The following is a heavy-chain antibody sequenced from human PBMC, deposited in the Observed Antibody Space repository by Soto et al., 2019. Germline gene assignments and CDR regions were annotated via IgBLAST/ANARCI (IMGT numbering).Heavy chain of an antibody. CDR2: IIPIFGTA. D-gene: IGHD5-18*01. CDR1: GGTFSSYA. CDR3: ARLGVDTAMVPDDY. Sequence: SVKVSCKASGGTFSSYAISWVRQAPGQGLEWMGGIIPIFGTANYAQKFQGRVTITADESTSTAYMELSSLRSEDTAVYYCARLGVDTAMVPDDYWGQGTLVTVS. J-gene: IGHJ4*02. V-gene: IGHV1-69*13.